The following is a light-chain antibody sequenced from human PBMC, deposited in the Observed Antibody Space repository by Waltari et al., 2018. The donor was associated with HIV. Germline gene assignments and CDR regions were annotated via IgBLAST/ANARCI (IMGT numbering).Light chain of an antibody. CDR3: QQCGVIPVT. CDR1: QNIGDY. CDR2: GAF. V-gene: IGKV1-33*01. Sequence: DIHLTQSPSSLSASLGDNVTITCQASQNIGDYLNWYHQKVDQAPKVVIYGAFNLGTGVPSRFSGSGSGTDFTLTIARLGPDDISTFYCQQCGVIPVTFGQGT. J-gene: IGKJ2*01.